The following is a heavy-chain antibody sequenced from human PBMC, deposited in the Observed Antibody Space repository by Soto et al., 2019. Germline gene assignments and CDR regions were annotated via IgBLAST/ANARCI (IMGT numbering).Heavy chain of an antibody. V-gene: IGHV3-30*18. D-gene: IGHD1-26*01. Sequence: QVQLVESGGGVVQPGRSLRLSCAASGFTFSSYDMHWVRQAPGKGLEWVAVISYDGSNKYDADSVKGRFTISRDNSKNTLYLQMNSLRAEDTAVDYCAKEAVGATPDYWGQGTLVTVSS. CDR1: GFTFSSYD. CDR3: AKEAVGATPDY. CDR2: ISYDGSNK. J-gene: IGHJ4*02.